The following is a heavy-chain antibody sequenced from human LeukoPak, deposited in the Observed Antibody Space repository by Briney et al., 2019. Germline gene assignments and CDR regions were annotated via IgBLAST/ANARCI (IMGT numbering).Heavy chain of an antibody. D-gene: IGHD4-17*01. CDR1: GRSFSGYF. CDR2: INHSGDT. Sequence: SETLSLTCAVSGRSFSGYFWSWIRQPPGKGLEWIGEINHSGDTNYNPSLKSRLTISVDTSKTQFSLKLNSVTAADTAVYYCARVRVGASPWAQGTLVTVSS. J-gene: IGHJ4*02. V-gene: IGHV4-34*01. CDR3: ARVRVGASP.